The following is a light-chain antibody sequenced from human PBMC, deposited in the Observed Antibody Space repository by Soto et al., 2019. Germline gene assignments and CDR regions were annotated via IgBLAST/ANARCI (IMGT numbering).Light chain of an antibody. CDR1: SSDVGGYDY. CDR2: DVS. Sequence: QSALTQPASVSGSPGQSITISCTGTSSDVGGYDYVSWYQHHPGKAPKLMIYDVSNRPSGVSNRFSGSESGNTASLTISGVQAEDEDDYYCSSYTSSNTGGFGGGTKLTAL. CDR3: SSYTSSNTGG. V-gene: IGLV2-14*03. J-gene: IGLJ2*01.